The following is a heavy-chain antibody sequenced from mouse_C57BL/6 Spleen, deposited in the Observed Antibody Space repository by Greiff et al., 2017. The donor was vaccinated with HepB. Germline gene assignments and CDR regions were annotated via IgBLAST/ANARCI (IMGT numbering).Heavy chain of an antibody. CDR2: INPSSGYT. J-gene: IGHJ2*01. Sequence: VQLQQSGAELARPGASVKMSCKASGYTFTSYTMHWVKQRPGQGLEWIGYINPSSGYTKYNQKFKDKATLTADKSSSTAYMQLSSLTSEDSAVYYCARQGCNYYGSSPDYWGQGTTLTVSS. D-gene: IGHD1-1*01. CDR3: ARQGCNYYGSSPDY. V-gene: IGHV1-4*01. CDR1: GYTFTSYT.